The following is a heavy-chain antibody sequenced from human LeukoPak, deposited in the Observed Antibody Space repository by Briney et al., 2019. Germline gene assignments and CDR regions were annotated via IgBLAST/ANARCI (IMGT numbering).Heavy chain of an antibody. J-gene: IGHJ3*02. D-gene: IGHD2-21*01. V-gene: IGHV4-39*07. CDR3: ARDSYFRGSAFDI. Sequence: SETLSLTCTVSGGSISSSSYYWGWIRQPPGKGLEWIGSIYYSGSTYYNPSLKSRVTISVDTSKNQFSLKLSSVTAADTAVYYCARDSYFRGSAFDIWGQGTMVTVSS. CDR1: GGSISSSSYY. CDR2: IYYSGST.